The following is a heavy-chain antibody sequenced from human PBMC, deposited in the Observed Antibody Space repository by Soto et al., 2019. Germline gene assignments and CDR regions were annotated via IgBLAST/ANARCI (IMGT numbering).Heavy chain of an antibody. CDR3: ARRLVRLLAPFDD. D-gene: IGHD2-15*01. CDR2: IYYSGST. CDR1: CVSISSYF. Sequence: TSETLSLTCTVSCVSISSYFWSWIRQLQGKGLAWIGYIYYSGSTSYNPSLKSRVTISVDTSKNQFSLKLSSVTAADMAVFFSARRLVRLLAPFDDRSQRTLVSVSS. J-gene: IGHJ4*02. V-gene: IGHV4-59*01.